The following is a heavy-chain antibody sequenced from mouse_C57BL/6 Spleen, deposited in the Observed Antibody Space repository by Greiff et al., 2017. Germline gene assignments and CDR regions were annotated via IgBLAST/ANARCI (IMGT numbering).Heavy chain of an antibody. V-gene: IGHV10-1*01. CDR3: VYDGYYVSFAY. D-gene: IGHD2-3*01. CDR2: IRSKSNNYAT. J-gene: IGHJ3*01. Sequence: EVMLVESGGGLVQPKGSLKLSCAASGFSFNTYAMNWVRQAPGKGLEWVARIRSKSNNYATYYADSVKDRFTISRDDSESMLYLQMNNLKTEDTAMYYCVYDGYYVSFAYWGQGTLVTVSA. CDR1: GFSFNTYA.